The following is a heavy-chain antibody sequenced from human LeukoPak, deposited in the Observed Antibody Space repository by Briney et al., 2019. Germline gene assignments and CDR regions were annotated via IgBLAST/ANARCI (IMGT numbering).Heavy chain of an antibody. V-gene: IGHV3-30*03. J-gene: IGHJ6*02. CDR2: ISYDGSNK. Sequence: GGSLRLSCAASGFTFSSYGMHWVRQAPGKGLEWVAVISYDGSNKYYADSVKGRFTISRDNSKNTLYLQMNSLRAEDTAVYYCARTPEDFWSGYYRFAAGDYYYYYGMDVWGQGTTVTVSS. D-gene: IGHD3-3*01. CDR3: ARTPEDFWSGYYRFAAGDYYYYYGMDV. CDR1: GFTFSSYG.